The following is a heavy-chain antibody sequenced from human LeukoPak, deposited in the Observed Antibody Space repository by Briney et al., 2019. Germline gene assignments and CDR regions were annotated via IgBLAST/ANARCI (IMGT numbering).Heavy chain of an antibody. D-gene: IGHD1-26*01. V-gene: IGHV3-43*01. Sequence: GGSLRLSCAASGFNFRDYTMHWVRQVPGKGLEWVAVISWDGGSTYYVDSVKGRFTISRDNRKNSLYLQMNSLRSEDTALYYCALTPRGSYYFDYWGQGTLVTVSS. CDR2: ISWDGGST. J-gene: IGHJ4*02. CDR1: GFNFRDYT. CDR3: ALTPRGSYYFDY.